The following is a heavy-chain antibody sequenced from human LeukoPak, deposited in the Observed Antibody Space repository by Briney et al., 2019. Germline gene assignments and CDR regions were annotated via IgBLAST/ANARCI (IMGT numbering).Heavy chain of an antibody. CDR3: ARLAHGDHQFYYFDY. CDR1: GGSISSGGYN. CDR2: IYYSGST. D-gene: IGHD4-17*01. V-gene: IGHV4-61*08. J-gene: IGHJ4*02. Sequence: KPSETLSLTCTVSGGSISSGGYNWSWIRQPPGKGLEWIGYIYYSGSTNYNPPLKSRVTISVDTSKNQFSLKLSSVTAADTAVYYCARLAHGDHQFYYFDYWGQGTLVTVSS.